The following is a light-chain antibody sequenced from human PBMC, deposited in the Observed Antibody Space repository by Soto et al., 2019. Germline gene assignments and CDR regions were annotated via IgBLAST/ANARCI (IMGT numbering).Light chain of an antibody. Sequence: DIQLTQSPSFLSASVGDRVTITCRASQGISSYLAWYQLKPGKAPKLLISTASTLQSGVPSRFSGSGSGTEFTLTISSLQPEDFATYYCQQLGNYPRTFGQGTKVEI. CDR2: TAS. CDR3: QQLGNYPRT. J-gene: IGKJ1*01. V-gene: IGKV1-9*01. CDR1: QGISSY.